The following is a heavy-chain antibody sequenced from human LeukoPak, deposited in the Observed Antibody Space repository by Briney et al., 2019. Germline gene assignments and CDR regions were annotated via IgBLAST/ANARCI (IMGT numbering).Heavy chain of an antibody. CDR2: ISGSGGST. CDR1: GFTFSSYA. Sequence: QTGGSLRLSCTASGFTFSSYAMSWVRQAPGEGLEWVSAISGSGGSTYYADSVKGRFTISRDNSKNTLYLQMNSLRAEDTAVYYCAKSRVVYYSPKDYWGQGTLVTVSS. V-gene: IGHV3-23*01. J-gene: IGHJ4*02. CDR3: AKSRVVYYSPKDY. D-gene: IGHD5/OR15-5a*01.